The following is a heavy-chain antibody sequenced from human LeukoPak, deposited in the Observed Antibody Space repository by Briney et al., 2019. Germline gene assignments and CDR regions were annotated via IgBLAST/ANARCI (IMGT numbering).Heavy chain of an antibody. CDR2: ISGSGGTT. D-gene: IGHD2-15*01. Sequence: GGSLRLSCAASGFTFSSYAMSWVRQAPGKGLEWVSGISGSGGTTYYTDSVKGRFTISRDNAKNSLYLQMNSLRVEDTAVYYCARHGPGDGVALYYMDVWGKGTTATVSS. CDR1: GFTFSSYA. V-gene: IGHV3-23*01. CDR3: ARHGPGDGVALYYMDV. J-gene: IGHJ6*03.